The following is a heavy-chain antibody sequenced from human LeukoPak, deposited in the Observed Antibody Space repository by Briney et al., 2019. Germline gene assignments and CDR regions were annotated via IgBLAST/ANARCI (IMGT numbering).Heavy chain of an antibody. CDR2: IIPILGIA. D-gene: IGHD6-13*01. CDR1: GGTFSSYA. V-gene: IGHV1-69*04. CDR3: ASSIAAAGMSYYYGMEV. J-gene: IGHJ6*02. Sequence: SVKVSCKASGGTFSSYAISWVRQAPGQGLEWMGRIIPILGIANYAQKFQGRVTITADKSTSTAYMELSSLRSEDTAVYYCASSIAAAGMSYYYGMEVWGQGTTVTVSS.